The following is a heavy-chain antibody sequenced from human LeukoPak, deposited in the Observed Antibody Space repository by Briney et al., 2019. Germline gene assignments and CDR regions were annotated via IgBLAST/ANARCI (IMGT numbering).Heavy chain of an antibody. D-gene: IGHD6-13*01. CDR3: VRDAQEQAFDI. V-gene: IGHV3-74*01. CDR1: GFTFSSYW. Sequence: GGSLRLSCAASGFTFSSYWIDWVRLPPGKGLVWVSRISTDGSSTAYADSVKGRFTISRDNAKNTVHLEMNSLRAEDTAVYYCVRDAQEQAFDIWGQGTKVTVCS. CDR2: ISTDGSST. J-gene: IGHJ3*02.